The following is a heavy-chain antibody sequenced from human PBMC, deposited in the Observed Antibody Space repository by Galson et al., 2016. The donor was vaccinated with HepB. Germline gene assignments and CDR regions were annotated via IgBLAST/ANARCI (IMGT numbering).Heavy chain of an antibody. CDR3: ARDLDWGLLYPGFDY. CDR2: ISYDGKYK. CDR1: GFTFGSYA. Sequence: SLRLSCAASGFTFGSYAMHWVRQAPGKGLEWAALISYDGKYKYYADSVKGRFNISRDNSKNTLYLQLNSLRAEDTAIYYCARDLDWGLLYPGFDYWGPGALVTVSS. D-gene: IGHD3-16*01. J-gene: IGHJ4*02. V-gene: IGHV3-30*04.